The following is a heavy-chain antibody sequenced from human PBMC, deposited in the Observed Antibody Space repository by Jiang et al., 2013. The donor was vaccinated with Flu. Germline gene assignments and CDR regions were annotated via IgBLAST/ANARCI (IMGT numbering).Heavy chain of an antibody. CDR2: TYYRSTWYN. CDR3: ARQVGYWDFDL. Sequence: QTLSLTCAISGDSVSSNSAAWKWIRQSPSRGLEWLGRTYYRSTWYNDYAVSVKSRISFNPDTSKNQFSLQLNSVTPEDTAVYYCARQVGYWDFDLWGRGTLVTVSS. V-gene: IGHV6-1*01. CDR1: GDSVSSNSAA. J-gene: IGHJ2*01.